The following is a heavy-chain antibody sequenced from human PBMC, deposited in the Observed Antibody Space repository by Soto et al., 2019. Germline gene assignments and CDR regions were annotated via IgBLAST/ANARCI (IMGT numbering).Heavy chain of an antibody. CDR3: ARDRVAARSDGMDV. V-gene: IGHV1-2*04. D-gene: IGHD6-6*01. Sequence: ASVKVSCKASGYTFTGYYMHWLRQAPGQGLECMGWINPNSGGTNYAQKFQGWVTMTRDTSISTAYMELSRLRSDDTAVYYCARDRVAARSDGMDVWGQGTTVTVSS. J-gene: IGHJ6*02. CDR1: GYTFTGYY. CDR2: INPNSGGT.